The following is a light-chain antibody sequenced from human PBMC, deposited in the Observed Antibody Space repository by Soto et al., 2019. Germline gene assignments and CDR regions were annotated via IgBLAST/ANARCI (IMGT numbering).Light chain of an antibody. Sequence: QSVLTQPPSASGSPGQSVTISCTGTSSDVGGYNYVSWYQQHPGKAPKLMIYEVSKRPSGVPDRFSGSKSGNTASLTISRLQAEDEADYYCCSYAGSSTYVFGTGTKVTVL. CDR2: EVS. V-gene: IGLV2-8*01. J-gene: IGLJ1*01. CDR1: SSDVGGYNY. CDR3: CSYAGSSTYV.